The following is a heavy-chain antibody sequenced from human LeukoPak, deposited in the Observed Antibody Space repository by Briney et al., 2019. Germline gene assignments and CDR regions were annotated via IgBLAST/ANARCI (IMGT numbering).Heavy chain of an antibody. V-gene: IGHV3-21*01. Sequence: GRSLRLSCAASGFGFSTYTMNWARQAPGPGLEWVSSIGYTSSDKYYVESVKRRFTISRDNAENSLYLQMNSLRADDTAKYYCAKGDYRESWGQGTRVTVSS. D-gene: IGHD4-11*01. CDR2: IGYTSSDK. CDR3: AKGDYRES. J-gene: IGHJ5*02. CDR1: GFGFSTYT.